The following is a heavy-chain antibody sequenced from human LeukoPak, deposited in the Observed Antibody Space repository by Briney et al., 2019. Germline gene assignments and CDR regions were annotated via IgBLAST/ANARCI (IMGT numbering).Heavy chain of an antibody. CDR3: ARGAGTTFGEYYYYMDV. Sequence: GGSLRLSCAASGFIFSDYAMTWVRQAPGKGLEWVSSISGRGTHIYYADSVKGRFPLSRDNAQKSLYLQMNSLRAGDAAVYACARGAGTTFGEYYYYMDVWGKGTTVTVSS. CDR1: GFIFSDYA. J-gene: IGHJ6*03. D-gene: IGHD3-3*01. V-gene: IGHV3-21*01. CDR2: ISGRGTHI.